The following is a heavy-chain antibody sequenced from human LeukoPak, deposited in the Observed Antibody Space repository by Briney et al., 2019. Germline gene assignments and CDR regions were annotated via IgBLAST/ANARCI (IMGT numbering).Heavy chain of an antibody. D-gene: IGHD3-22*01. CDR2: IYHSGST. CDR1: GGSISSSSYY. J-gene: IGHJ4*02. V-gene: IGHV4-61*05. CDR3: ARSGYYDSSGYFDY. Sequence: SETLSLTCTVSGGSISSSSYYWGWIRQPPGKGLEWIGYIYHSGSTKYNPSLKSRVAISVDTSKNQFFLKLSSVTAADTAVYYCARSGYYDSSGYFDYWGQGTLVTVSS.